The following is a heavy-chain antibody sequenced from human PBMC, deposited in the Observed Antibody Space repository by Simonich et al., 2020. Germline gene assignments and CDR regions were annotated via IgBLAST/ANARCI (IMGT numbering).Heavy chain of an antibody. D-gene: IGHD1-1*01. CDR3: ARWTATGYYFDY. V-gene: IGHV3-53*01. CDR2: IYSGGST. J-gene: IGHJ4*02. Sequence: EVQLVESGGGLIQPGGSLRLSCAASGVTVSSNCMSGVRQAQGKGLEWVEFIYSGGSTYYADSVKGRFTISRDNSKNTLYLQINSLRAEDTAVYYCARWTATGYYFDYWGQGTLVTVSS. CDR1: GVTVSSNC.